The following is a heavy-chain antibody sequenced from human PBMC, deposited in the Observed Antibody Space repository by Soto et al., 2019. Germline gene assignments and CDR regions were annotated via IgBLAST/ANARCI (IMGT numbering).Heavy chain of an antibody. V-gene: IGHV1-46*01. CDR2: INPSGGST. CDR1: GYTFTSYY. CDR3: AISSGSPRRVGLQGN. J-gene: IGHJ4*02. D-gene: IGHD3-22*01. Sequence: QVQLVQSGAEVKKPGASVKVSCKASGYTFTSYYMHWVRQAPGQGLEWMGIINPSGGSTSYAQKLRGRVTMTRATSPSTDYMELSSLRSEDTAVYYCAISSGSPRRVGLQGNWGQGALVTVSS.